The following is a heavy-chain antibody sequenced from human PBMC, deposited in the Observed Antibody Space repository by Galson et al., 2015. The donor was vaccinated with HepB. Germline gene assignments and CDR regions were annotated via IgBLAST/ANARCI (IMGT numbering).Heavy chain of an antibody. CDR3: TRHQPPYYDFWSGIDYYMGV. CDR1: GFTFSGFA. D-gene: IGHD3-3*01. Sequence: SLRLSCAASGFTFSGFAMHWVRQGSGKGLEWVGRIRSNANSYATAYAASVKGRSTISRDDSKNTAYLQMNSLKTEDTAVYYCTRHQPPYYDFWSGIDYYMGVWGKGTTVTVSS. J-gene: IGHJ6*03. V-gene: IGHV3-73*01. CDR2: IRSNANSYAT.